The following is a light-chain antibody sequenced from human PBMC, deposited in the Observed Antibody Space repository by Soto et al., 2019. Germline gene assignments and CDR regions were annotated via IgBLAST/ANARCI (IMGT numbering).Light chain of an antibody. V-gene: IGKV3-20*01. Sequence: EIVLTQSPGTLSLCPGERATLSCRASQSVSSSYVAWYQQKPGQAPRLLIYGASSRATGIPDRFSGSGSGTDFTLTISRLEPEDFAAYYCQQYGSSPRVTFGQGTRLEIK. J-gene: IGKJ5*01. CDR3: QQYGSSPRVT. CDR1: QSVSSSY. CDR2: GAS.